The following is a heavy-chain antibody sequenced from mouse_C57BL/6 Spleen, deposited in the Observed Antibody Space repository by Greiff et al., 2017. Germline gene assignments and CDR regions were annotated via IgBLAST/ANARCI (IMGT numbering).Heavy chain of an antibody. V-gene: IGHV14-1*01. CDR1: GFNFKDYY. Sequence: EVQLQQSGAELVRPGASVKLSCTASGFNFKDYYMHWVKQRPEQGLEWIGRIDPEDGDTEYAAKFQGKATMTADTSSNTAYLQRSSLTSEDTAVYYCTTDYEYARAFAYWGQGTLVTVSA. CDR3: TTDYEYARAFAY. J-gene: IGHJ3*01. CDR2: IDPEDGDT. D-gene: IGHD2-4*01.